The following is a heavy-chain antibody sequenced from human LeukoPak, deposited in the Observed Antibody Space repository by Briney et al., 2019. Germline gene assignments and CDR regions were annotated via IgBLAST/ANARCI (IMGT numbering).Heavy chain of an antibody. Sequence: ASVKVSCKASGYTFTSYGISWVRQAPGQGLEWMGWISAYNGNTNYTQKLQGRVTMTTDTSTSTAYMELRSLRSDDTAVYYCAREESSGWYDYFDYWGQGTLVTVSS. CDR1: GYTFTSYG. V-gene: IGHV1-18*01. D-gene: IGHD6-19*01. J-gene: IGHJ4*02. CDR3: AREESSGWYDYFDY. CDR2: ISAYNGNT.